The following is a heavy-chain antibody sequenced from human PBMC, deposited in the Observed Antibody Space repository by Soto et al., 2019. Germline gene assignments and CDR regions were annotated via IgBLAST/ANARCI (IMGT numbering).Heavy chain of an antibody. CDR3: ARAGAATLSDY. CDR1: GASVDNNIYN. J-gene: IGHJ4*02. D-gene: IGHD2-15*01. Sequence: SETLSLTCSVSGASVDNNIYNWGWIRQPPGKGLEWIGEIYHSGSTNYNPSLKSRVTISVDTSKNQFSLKLSSVTAADTAVYYCARAGAATLSDYWGQGTLVTVSS. CDR2: IYHSGST. V-gene: IGHV4-39*07.